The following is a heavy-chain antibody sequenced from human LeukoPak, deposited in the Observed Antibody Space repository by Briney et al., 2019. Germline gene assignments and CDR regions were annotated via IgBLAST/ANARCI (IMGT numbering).Heavy chain of an antibody. D-gene: IGHD6-19*01. J-gene: IGHJ4*02. V-gene: IGHV4-61*02. CDR2: IHTTGRT. CDR1: GGSISSGDHY. Sequence: SETLSLTCSISGGSISSGDHYWTWIRQPAGKELEWIGRIHTTGRTNYNPSLKSRVYISVDTSKNQFSLKLSSVTAADTAVYYCARIAVAGTIDYWGQGTLVTVSS. CDR3: ARIAVAGTIDY.